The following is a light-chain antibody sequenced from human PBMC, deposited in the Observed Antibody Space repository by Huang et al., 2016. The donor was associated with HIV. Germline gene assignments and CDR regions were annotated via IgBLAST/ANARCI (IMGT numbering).Light chain of an antibody. CDR1: QSIITY. Sequence: DVQMIQSPSSLSASVGDRITITCRASQSIITYLNWDQQHPGKATKLLIYGSSSLLGGVPSRFSGSVSRTDFTLTISSLQPEDFATYYCQQSYTSPYTFGQGTKLEI. CDR3: QQSYTSPYT. CDR2: GSS. V-gene: IGKV1-39*01. J-gene: IGKJ2*01.